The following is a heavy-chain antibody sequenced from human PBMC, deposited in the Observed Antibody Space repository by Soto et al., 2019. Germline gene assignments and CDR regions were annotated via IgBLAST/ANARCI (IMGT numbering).Heavy chain of an antibody. Sequence: SETLSLTCAVYGGSFSGYYWSWIRQPPGKGLEWIGEINHSGSTNYNPSLKSRVTISVDTSKNQFSLKLSSVTAADTAVYYCARGGVVAVAGTGASYYFDYWAREPWSPSPQ. V-gene: IGHV4-34*01. CDR1: GGSFSGYY. CDR3: ARGGVVAVAGTGASYYFDY. D-gene: IGHD6-19*01. CDR2: INHSGST. J-gene: IGHJ4*02.